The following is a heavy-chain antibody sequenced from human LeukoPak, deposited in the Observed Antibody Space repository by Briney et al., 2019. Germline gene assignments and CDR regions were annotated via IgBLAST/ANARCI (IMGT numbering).Heavy chain of an antibody. J-gene: IGHJ4*02. D-gene: IGHD4-17*01. Sequence: GGSLRLSCAASGFTFSSYSMNWVRQAPGKGLEWVSSISSSSSYIYYADSVKGRFTISRDNAKNSLYLQMNSLRAEDTAVYYCARDLTLADYVPDPLSSFDYWGQGTLVTVSS. CDR3: ARDLTLADYVPDPLSSFDY. CDR1: GFTFSSYS. CDR2: ISSSSSYI. V-gene: IGHV3-21*01.